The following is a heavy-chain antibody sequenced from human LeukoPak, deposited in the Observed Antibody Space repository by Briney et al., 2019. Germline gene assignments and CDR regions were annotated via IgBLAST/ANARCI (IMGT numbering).Heavy chain of an antibody. CDR3: ARGYSSGWYGGYFDY. CDR1: GFTFSSHG. D-gene: IGHD6-19*01. J-gene: IGHJ4*02. CDR2: IWYDESNK. V-gene: IGHV3-33*01. Sequence: GGSLRLSCAASGFTFSSHGMHWVRHAPGKGLEWVAVIWYDESNKYYADSVKGRFTIYRDNSKNTLYLQMNSLRAEDTAVYYCARGYSSGWYGGYFDYWGQGTLVTVSS.